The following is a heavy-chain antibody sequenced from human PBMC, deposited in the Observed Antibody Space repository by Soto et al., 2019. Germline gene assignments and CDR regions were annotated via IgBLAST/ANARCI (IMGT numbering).Heavy chain of an antibody. Sequence: QVQLVQSGAEVKKPGASVKVSCKASGYTFTSYGISWVRQAPGQGLEWMGWISAYNGNTNYAQKIQGRVTMTADTSTSTAYMELRSLRSDDTAVYYCARDGVIMDIVLMVYATSGFAYWGQGTLVTVSS. CDR1: GYTFTSYG. CDR3: ARDGVIMDIVLMVYATSGFAY. D-gene: IGHD2-8*01. J-gene: IGHJ4*02. V-gene: IGHV1-18*01. CDR2: ISAYNGNT.